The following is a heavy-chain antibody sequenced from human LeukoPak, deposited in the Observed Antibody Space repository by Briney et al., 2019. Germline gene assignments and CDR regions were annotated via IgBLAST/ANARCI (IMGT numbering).Heavy chain of an antibody. CDR2: VYYSGST. CDR3: ARFEYSSSFLDF. CDR1: GGSISGSSYY. J-gene: IGHJ4*02. V-gene: IGHV4-39*01. D-gene: IGHD6-6*01. Sequence: SETLSLTCTVSGGSISGSSYYWGWIRQSPGKGLEWIGNVYYSGSTYYNPSLKSRVTVSVDTSMNQFSLKVSSVTAEDTAVYYCARFEYSSSFLDFWGQGTLVTVSS.